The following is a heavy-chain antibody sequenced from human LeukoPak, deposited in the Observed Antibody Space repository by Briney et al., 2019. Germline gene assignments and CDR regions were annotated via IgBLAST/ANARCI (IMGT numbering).Heavy chain of an antibody. CDR2: IWYDGSNK. V-gene: IGHV3-33*01. D-gene: IGHD3-22*01. CDR3: ARDPYDRTPLGAFDI. J-gene: IGHJ3*02. Sequence: PGGSLRLSCAASGFTFSSYGMHWVRQAPGKGLEWVAVIWYDGSNKYYEDSVKGRFTISRDNSKNTLYLQMNSLRAEDTAVYYCARDPYDRTPLGAFDIWGQGTMVTVSS. CDR1: GFTFSSYG.